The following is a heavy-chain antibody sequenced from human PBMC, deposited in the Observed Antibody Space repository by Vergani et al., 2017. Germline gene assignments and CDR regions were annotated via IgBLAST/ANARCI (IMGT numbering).Heavy chain of an antibody. CDR2: IIPILGIA. Sequence: QVQLVQSGAEVKKPGSSVKVSCKASGGTFSSYTISWVRQAPGQGLEWMGRIIPILGIANYAQKFQGRVTMTTDTSTSTAYMELRSLRSDDTAVYYCARGVYDSPAGGAFDIWGQGTMVTVSS. CDR1: GGTFSSYT. J-gene: IGHJ3*02. D-gene: IGHD3-22*01. V-gene: IGHV1-69*02. CDR3: ARGVYDSPAGGAFDI.